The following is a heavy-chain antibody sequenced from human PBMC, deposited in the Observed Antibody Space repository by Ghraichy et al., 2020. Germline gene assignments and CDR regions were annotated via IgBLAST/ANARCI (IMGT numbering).Heavy chain of an antibody. CDR3: ARVKKVEYTFLNYFYMDV. J-gene: IGHJ6*03. CDR1: GGSFSEYY. CDR2: INHGGGT. D-gene: IGHD2-2*02. Sequence: SETLSLTCAVYGGSFSEYYWSWSWIRQPPGKGLEWIGEINHGGGTNYSPSLKSRVTISVDTSKNQFSLRLTSVTAADTAVYYCARVKKVEYTFLNYFYMDVWGKGTTVTVSS. V-gene: IGHV4-34*01.